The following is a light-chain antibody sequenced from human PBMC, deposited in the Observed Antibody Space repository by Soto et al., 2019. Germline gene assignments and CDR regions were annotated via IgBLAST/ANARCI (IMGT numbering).Light chain of an antibody. CDR3: QQYNNWPPYT. V-gene: IGKV3-15*01. Sequence: EIVMTQSPAPLSVSPGERATLSCRASQSVTSKLAWYQQRPGQAPRLLIYGASTRATGIPARFSGSGSGKEFTLTISSLQSEDFAVYYGQQYNNWPPYTFGQGTKLEIK. CDR1: QSVTSK. J-gene: IGKJ2*01. CDR2: GAS.